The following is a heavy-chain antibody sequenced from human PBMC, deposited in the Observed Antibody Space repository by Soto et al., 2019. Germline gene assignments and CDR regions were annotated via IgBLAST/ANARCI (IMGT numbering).Heavy chain of an antibody. Sequence: GASVKVSCKASGGTFSSYAISWVRQAPGQGLEWKGGIIPIFGTANYAQKFQGRVTITADESTSTAYMELSSLRSEDTAVYYCASLMGSYYGMDVWGQGTTVTVSS. CDR2: IIPIFGTA. CDR3: ASLMGSYYGMDV. J-gene: IGHJ6*02. V-gene: IGHV1-69*13. D-gene: IGHD3-10*01. CDR1: GGTFSSYA.